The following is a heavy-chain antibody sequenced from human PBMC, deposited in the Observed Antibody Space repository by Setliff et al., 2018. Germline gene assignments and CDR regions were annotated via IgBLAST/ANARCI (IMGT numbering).Heavy chain of an antibody. CDR2: IYASGTT. D-gene: IGHD7-27*01. CDR1: GGSISSGSHY. CDR3: AKFGPLDLTGDWAFDN. Sequence: PSETLSLTCTVSGGSISSGSHYWSWIRQPAGKGLEWIGRIYASGTTYYNLSLKSPVTISLDASKNQFSLTLTSVTAADTAVYYCAKFGPLDLTGDWAFDNWGQGTLVTAPQ. J-gene: IGHJ4*02. V-gene: IGHV4-61*02.